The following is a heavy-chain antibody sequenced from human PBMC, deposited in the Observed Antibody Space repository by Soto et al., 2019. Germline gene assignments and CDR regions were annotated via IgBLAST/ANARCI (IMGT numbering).Heavy chain of an antibody. V-gene: IGHV4-59*01. CDR1: GDSISSYY. CDR3: ALRSMAVVPEY. Sequence: QVQLQESGPGLVKPSETLSLTCAVSGDSISSYYCMWIRQPPGKGLESIGYLYYGRSANYNPYLKSRVTLSVDTSTNQCPLTLSSMTAADTAVYYCALRSMAVVPEYWGQGTLVTVSS. CDR2: LYYGRSA. D-gene: IGHD3-22*01. J-gene: IGHJ4*02.